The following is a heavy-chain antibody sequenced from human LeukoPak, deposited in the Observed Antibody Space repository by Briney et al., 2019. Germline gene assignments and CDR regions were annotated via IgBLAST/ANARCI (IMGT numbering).Heavy chain of an antibody. CDR1: GFTFSSYA. D-gene: IGHD3-3*01. J-gene: IGHJ5*02. Sequence: PGGSLRLSCAASGFTFSSYAMSWVRQAPGKGLEWVSAISGSGGSTYYADSVKGRFTISRDNSKNTLYLQTNSLRAEDTAVYYCAKGLTIFGNNWFDPWGQGTLVTVSS. V-gene: IGHV3-23*01. CDR2: ISGSGGST. CDR3: AKGLTIFGNNWFDP.